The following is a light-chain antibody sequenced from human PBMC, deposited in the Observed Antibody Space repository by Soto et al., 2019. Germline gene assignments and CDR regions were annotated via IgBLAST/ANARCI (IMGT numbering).Light chain of an antibody. CDR2: DVS. CDR3: SSYTSSSTVV. Sequence: QSVLTQPASVSGSPGQSITISCTGTSSDVGGYNYVSWYQQHPGKAPKLMIYDVSNRPSGVSNRFSGSKSGNTASLTISGLQAEDEAYYYCSSYTSSSTVVFGGGTKLTV. CDR1: SSDVGGYNY. J-gene: IGLJ2*01. V-gene: IGLV2-14*01.